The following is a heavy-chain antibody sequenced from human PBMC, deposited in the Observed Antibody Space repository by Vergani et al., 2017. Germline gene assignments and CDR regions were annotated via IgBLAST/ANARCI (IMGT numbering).Heavy chain of an antibody. V-gene: IGHV3-11*01. D-gene: IGHD1-14*01. CDR3: ARDSVGNQLHPSDTWSWYFDL. Sequence: QVQLVESGGGLVKPEGSLRLSCAASGFTFSDYYMSWIRKTPGNGLEWISYISSSGSNIYYADSIKGRFTISRDNAKNSLYLYMNSLRAEDTAVYYCARDSVGNQLHPSDTWSWYFDLWGRGTLVTVSS. J-gene: IGHJ2*01. CDR1: GFTFSDYY. CDR2: ISSSGSNI.